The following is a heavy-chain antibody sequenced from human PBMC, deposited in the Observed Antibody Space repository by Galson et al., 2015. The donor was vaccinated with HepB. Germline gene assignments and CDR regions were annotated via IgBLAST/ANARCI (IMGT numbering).Heavy chain of an antibody. J-gene: IGHJ6*02. Sequence: SETLSLTCTVSGDSISSSYWSWIRQSPGKGLEWIGYIYYSGSTNYNPSLKSRVTISVDTSKNQFSLKLSSVTAADTAVYYCARGIIGSAPEGNSYYYGMDVWGQGTTVTVSS. CDR2: IYYSGST. V-gene: IGHV4-59*12. CDR3: ARGIIGSAPEGNSYYYGMDV. D-gene: IGHD3-10*01. CDR1: GDSISSSY.